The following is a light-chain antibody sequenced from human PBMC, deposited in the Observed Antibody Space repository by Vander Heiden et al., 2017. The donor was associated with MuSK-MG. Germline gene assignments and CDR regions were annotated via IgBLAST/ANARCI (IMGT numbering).Light chain of an antibody. Sequence: DIVMTQSPDSLAVCLGERATINCKSSQSVLYSSNNKNYLAWYQQKPGQPPKLLIYWASTRESGVPDRFSGSGSGTDFTLTISSLQAEDVAVYYCQQYYSTPQTFGQGTKVEIK. CDR3: QQYYSTPQT. J-gene: IGKJ1*01. V-gene: IGKV4-1*01. CDR2: WAS. CDR1: QSVLYSSNNKNY.